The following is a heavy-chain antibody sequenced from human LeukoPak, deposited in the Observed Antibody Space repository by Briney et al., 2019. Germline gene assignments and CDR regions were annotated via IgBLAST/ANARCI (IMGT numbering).Heavy chain of an antibody. V-gene: IGHV4-31*03. Sequence: SETLSLTCTVSGGSISSGGYNWSWIRQHPEKGLEWIGYIYYSGSTYYNPSLKSRVTISVDTSKNQFSLKLGSVTAADTAVYYCARGDRSAADYYFDYWGQGTLVTVSS. CDR2: IYYSGST. CDR3: ARGDRSAADYYFDY. D-gene: IGHD6-13*01. J-gene: IGHJ4*02. CDR1: GGSISSGGYN.